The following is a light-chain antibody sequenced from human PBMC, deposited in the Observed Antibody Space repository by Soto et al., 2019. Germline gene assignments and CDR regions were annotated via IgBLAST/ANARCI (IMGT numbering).Light chain of an antibody. J-gene: IGLJ2*01. V-gene: IGLV8-61*01. CDR3: MLYMGGGLVV. CDR1: SGSVSTTYY. CDR2: STN. Sequence: QTVLTQEPSFSVSPGGTVTLTCGLTSGSVSTTYYPIWYQQTPGQAPRTLIYSTNIRSSGVPDRFSGSILGNKAALTITGAEADDESDYHCMLYMGGGLVVFGGGTKLTVL.